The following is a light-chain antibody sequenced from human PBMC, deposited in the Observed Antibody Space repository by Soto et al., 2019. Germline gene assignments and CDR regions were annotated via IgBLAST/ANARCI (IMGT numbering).Light chain of an antibody. J-gene: IGKJ5*01. Sequence: DIQLTQSPAFLSASVGDRGTITCRASQGISSYLAWYQQKPGKAPKLLIYAASTLQSGVPLRFSGSGSGTSFTLTISSLQPEDFATYYCQQLLSYPITFGQGTRLDIK. CDR1: QGISSY. CDR3: QQLLSYPIT. V-gene: IGKV1-9*01. CDR2: AAS.